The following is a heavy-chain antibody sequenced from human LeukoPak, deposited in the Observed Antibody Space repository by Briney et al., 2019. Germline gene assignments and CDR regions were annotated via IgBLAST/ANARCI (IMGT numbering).Heavy chain of an antibody. CDR3: ARRGGLSSGRGFDH. J-gene: IGHJ4*02. D-gene: IGHD3-16*01. CDR2: ISSSSSYT. CDR1: GFDFNYYD. Sequence: GGSLRLSCVASGFDFNYYDMNWVRQAPGKGLEWVSSISSSSSYTYFADSTKGRFTISRDNANNSVFLQMSSLRPEDTAAYYCARRGGLSSGRGFDHWGQGTLVTVSS. V-gene: IGHV3-21*01.